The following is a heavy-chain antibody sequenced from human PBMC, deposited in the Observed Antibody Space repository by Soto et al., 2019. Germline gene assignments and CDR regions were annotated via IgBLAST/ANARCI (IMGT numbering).Heavy chain of an antibody. CDR2: ISSSSSTI. CDR3: AVNLECLLTVPSDY. Sequence: EVQLVESGGGLVQPGGSLRLSCAASGFTFSSYSMNWVRQAPGKGLEWVSYISSSSSTIYYADSVKGRFTISRDNAKNSLYLQMNSLRDEDTAVYYCAVNLECLLTVPSDYWGQGTLVTVSS. V-gene: IGHV3-48*02. D-gene: IGHD3-3*01. J-gene: IGHJ4*02. CDR1: GFTFSSYS.